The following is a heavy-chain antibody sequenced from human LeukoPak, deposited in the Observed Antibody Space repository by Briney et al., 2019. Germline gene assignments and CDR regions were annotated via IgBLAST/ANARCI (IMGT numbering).Heavy chain of an antibody. V-gene: IGHV1-8*03. D-gene: IGHD2-2*01. J-gene: IGHJ6*03. CDR3: ARGHLLSPWYHIVVVPAAMSYYYMDV. Sequence: ASVKVSCKASGYTFTSYDINWVRQATGQGLEWMGWMNPNSGNTGYAQKFQGRVTITRNTSISTAYMELSSLRSEDTAVYYCARGHLLSPWYHIVVVPAAMSYYYMDVWGEGTTVTVSS. CDR1: GYTFTSYD. CDR2: MNPNSGNT.